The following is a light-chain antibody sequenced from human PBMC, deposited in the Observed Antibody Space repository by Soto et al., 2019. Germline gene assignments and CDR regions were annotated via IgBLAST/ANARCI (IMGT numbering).Light chain of an antibody. V-gene: IGKV3-20*01. Sequence: EIVLTQSPGTLSLSAGERATLSCMASQSVSSSYLAWYQQKPGQAPRLLIYGASTRATGLPDRFRGSGSGADFTLTISRLEPEDFAVYYCQQYGSSPPITFGQGTRLEIK. CDR2: GAS. J-gene: IGKJ5*01. CDR1: QSVSSSY. CDR3: QQYGSSPPIT.